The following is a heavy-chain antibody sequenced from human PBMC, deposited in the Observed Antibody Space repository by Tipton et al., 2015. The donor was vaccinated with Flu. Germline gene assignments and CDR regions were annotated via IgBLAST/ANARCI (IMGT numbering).Heavy chain of an antibody. Sequence: SLRLSCAASGFTFSSYAMSWVRQAPGKGLEWVSAISGSGGSTYYADSVKGRFTISRDNSKNTLYLQMNSLRAEDTAVNYCARAIGFCDSTTCAEAYDIRGQGTMVTVSP. D-gene: IGHD2-2*01. V-gene: IGHV3-23*01. CDR1: GFTFSSYA. J-gene: IGHJ3*02. CDR3: ARAIGFCDSTTCAEAYDI. CDR2: ISGSGGST.